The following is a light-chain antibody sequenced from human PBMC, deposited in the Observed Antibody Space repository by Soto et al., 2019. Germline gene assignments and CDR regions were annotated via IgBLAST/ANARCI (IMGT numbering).Light chain of an antibody. V-gene: IGKV3-20*01. J-gene: IGKJ2*01. CDR3: QQYVSSPYT. Sequence: EVVLTQSPATLSLSPGERATLSCRASQTVSSGHLAWYQQKPGQAPRLLISGGTSRATGIPDRFSGSGSGTDFTLTVSRLEPEDFAVYYCQQYVSSPYTFGQGTKPEIK. CDR2: GGT. CDR1: QTVSSGH.